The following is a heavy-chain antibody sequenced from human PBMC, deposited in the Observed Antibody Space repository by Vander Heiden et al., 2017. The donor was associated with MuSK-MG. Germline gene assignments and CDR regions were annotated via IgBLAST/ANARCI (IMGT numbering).Heavy chain of an antibody. V-gene: IGHV3-21*03. J-gene: IGHJ4*02. CDR3: ARDGYYGSGSYPLDY. CDR1: AFTFTTYS. Sequence: EVQLVESGGGLVRPGGSLRLSCAASAFTFTTYSMNWVRQAPGKGLEWVSSISSSSNDIFYSDLVKGRFTISRDNAKNSLHLQMNSLRVEDTGVYYCARDGYYGSGSYPLDYWGQGTLVTVSS. CDR2: ISSSSNDI. D-gene: IGHD3-10*01.